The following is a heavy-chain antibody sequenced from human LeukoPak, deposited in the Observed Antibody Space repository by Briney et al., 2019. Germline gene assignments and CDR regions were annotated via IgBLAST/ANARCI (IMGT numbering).Heavy chain of an antibody. D-gene: IGHD3-22*01. V-gene: IGHV4-59*01. CDR1: GGSISSYY. CDR3: ARAERYYDSSGYYSSYYFDY. J-gene: IGHJ4*02. Sequence: PSETLSLTCTVSGGSISSYYWSRIRQPPGKGLEWIGYIYYSGSTNYNPSLKSRVTISVDTSKNQFSLKLSSVTAADTAVYYCARAERYYDSSGYYSSYYFDYWGQGTLVTVSS. CDR2: IYYSGST.